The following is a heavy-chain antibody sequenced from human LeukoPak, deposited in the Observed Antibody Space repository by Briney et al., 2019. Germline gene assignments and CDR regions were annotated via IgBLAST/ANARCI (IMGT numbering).Heavy chain of an antibody. CDR1: GFTFSSYA. CDR2: ISYDGSNK. V-gene: IGHV3-30-3*01. Sequence: PGGSLRLSCEASGFTFSSYAIHWVRQAPGKGLEWVAVISYDGSNKYYADSVKGRFTISRDNSKNTLYLQMNSLRAEDTAVYYCARDKYPWRQLVGGSFDYWGQGTLVTVSS. D-gene: IGHD6-6*01. J-gene: IGHJ4*02. CDR3: ARDKYPWRQLVGGSFDY.